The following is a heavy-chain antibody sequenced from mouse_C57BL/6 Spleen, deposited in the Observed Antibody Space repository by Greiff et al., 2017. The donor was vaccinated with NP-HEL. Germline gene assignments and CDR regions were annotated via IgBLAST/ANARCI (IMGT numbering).Heavy chain of an antibody. D-gene: IGHD2-5*01. J-gene: IGHJ4*01. CDR1: GFTFSDYY. V-gene: IGHV5-16*01. CDR2: INYDGSST. CDR3: ARRAYYSNYGAMDY. Sequence: EVKLMESEGGLVQPGSSMKLSCTASGFTFSDYYMAWVRQVPEKGLEWVANINYDGSSTYYLDSLKSRFIISRDNAKNILYLQMSSLRSEDTATYYCARRAYYSNYGAMDYWGQGTSVTVSS.